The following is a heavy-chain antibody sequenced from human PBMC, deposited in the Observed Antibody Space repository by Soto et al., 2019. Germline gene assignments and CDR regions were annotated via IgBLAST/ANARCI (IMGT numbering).Heavy chain of an antibody. CDR1: GGSINSYY. CDR2: IYYSGST. V-gene: IGHV4-59*01. J-gene: IGHJ4*02. CDR3: ARERADTAMVFLDY. D-gene: IGHD5-18*01. Sequence: SETLSLTCTVSGGSINSYYWSWIRQPPGKGLEWIGYIYYSGSTNYNPSLKSRVTISVDTSKNQFSLKLSTVTAADTAVYYCARERADTAMVFLDYWGQGTLVTVSS.